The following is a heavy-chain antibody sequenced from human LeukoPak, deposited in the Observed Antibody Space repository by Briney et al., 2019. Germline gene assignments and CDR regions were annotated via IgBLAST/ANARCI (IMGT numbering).Heavy chain of an antibody. CDR1: AASISSGSYY. Sequence: PSQTLSLTCTVSAASISSGSYYWSWIRQPAGKGLEWIGRIYTTGSTNYNPSLKSRVTISLDMSKNQFSLKLSSVTAADTAVYYCASKQWVDYYSESCGQGTLVTVSS. V-gene: IGHV4-61*02. CDR2: IYTTGST. CDR3: ASKQWVDYYSES. J-gene: IGHJ4*02. D-gene: IGHD6-19*01.